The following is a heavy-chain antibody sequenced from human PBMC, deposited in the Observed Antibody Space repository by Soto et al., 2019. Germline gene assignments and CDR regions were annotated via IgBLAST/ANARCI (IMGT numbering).Heavy chain of an antibody. CDR2: ISWNSGSI. CDR1: GFTFDDYA. V-gene: IGHV3-9*01. CDR3: AKGGVSSFYYYYYMDV. J-gene: IGHJ6*03. D-gene: IGHD6-6*01. Sequence: EVQLVESGGGLVQPGRSLRLSCAASGFTFDDYAMHWVRQAPGKGLEWGSGISWNSGSIGYADSVKGRFTISRDNAKNSLYLQMNSLRAEDTALYYCAKGGVSSFYYYYYMDVWGKGTTVTVSS.